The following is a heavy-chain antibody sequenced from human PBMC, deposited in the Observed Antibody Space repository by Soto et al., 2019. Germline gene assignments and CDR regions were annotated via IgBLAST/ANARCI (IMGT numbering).Heavy chain of an antibody. Sequence: QVQLVESGGGVVQPGRSLRLSCAASGFTFSSFGMHWVRQAPGKGLEWVAVISYDGSNKYYADSVKGRFTISRDNSKNPLYLQMNSLRAEDTAVFYCAKPTVPFGRTAVAGPFDNWGQGTLVTVSS. CDR3: AKPTVPFGRTAVAGPFDN. CDR2: ISYDGSNK. V-gene: IGHV3-30*18. CDR1: GFTFSSFG. J-gene: IGHJ4*02. D-gene: IGHD6-19*01.